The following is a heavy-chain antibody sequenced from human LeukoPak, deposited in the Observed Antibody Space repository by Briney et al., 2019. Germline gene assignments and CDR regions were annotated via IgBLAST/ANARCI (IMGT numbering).Heavy chain of an antibody. Sequence: QTGGTLRLSCAVSGFTFSNYGMSWVRQAPGKGLEWVSAISGSGGSTFYADSVKGRFTISRDNSNNTVSLQMNSLRAEDTAIYYCARDGTKTRTTNAPDSSGWYGGPRYYYYYYMDVWGKGTSVTISS. CDR2: ISGSGGST. CDR1: GFTFSNYG. J-gene: IGHJ6*03. D-gene: IGHD6-19*01. CDR3: ARDGTKTRTTNAPDSSGWYGGPRYYYYYYMDV. V-gene: IGHV3-23*01.